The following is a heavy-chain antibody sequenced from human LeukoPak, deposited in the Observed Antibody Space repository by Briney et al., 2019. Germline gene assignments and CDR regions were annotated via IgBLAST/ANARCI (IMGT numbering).Heavy chain of an antibody. CDR3: AKDRGFSLRYDILTGFDY. CDR1: GFTFSSYA. V-gene: IGHV3-23*01. J-gene: IGHJ4*02. Sequence: GGSLRLSCAASGFTFSSYAMSWVRQAPGKGLEWVSAISGSGGSTYYADSVKGRFTISRDNSKNTLYLQMNSLRAEDTAVYYCAKDRGFSLRYDILTGFDYWGQGTLVTVSS. CDR2: ISGSGGST. D-gene: IGHD3-9*01.